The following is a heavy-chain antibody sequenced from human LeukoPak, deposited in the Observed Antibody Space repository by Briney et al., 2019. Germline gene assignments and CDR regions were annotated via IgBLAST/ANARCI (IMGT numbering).Heavy chain of an antibody. J-gene: IGHJ4*02. V-gene: IGHV3-23*01. CDR2: ISGSGGST. D-gene: IGHD6-6*01. CDR3: ARVDLGSSVGNDY. Sequence: GGSLRLSCAASGFTFSSYAMSWVRQAPGKGLEWVSAISGSGGSTYYADSVKGRFTISRDNAKNSLYLQMNSLRAEDTALYYCARVDLGSSVGNDYWGQGTLVTVSS. CDR1: GFTFSSYA.